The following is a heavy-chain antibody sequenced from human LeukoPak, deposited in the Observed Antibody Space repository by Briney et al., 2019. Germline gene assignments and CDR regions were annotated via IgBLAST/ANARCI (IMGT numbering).Heavy chain of an antibody. J-gene: IGHJ4*02. V-gene: IGHV3-30*02. CDR3: AKDGRYGDYPSSDPSAPDY. CDR1: GFTFSSYS. CDR2: IRYDGSNK. D-gene: IGHD4-17*01. Sequence: GGSLRLSCAASGFTFSSYSMNWVRQAPGKGLEWVAFIRYDGSNKYYADSVKGRFTISRDNSKNTLYLQMNGLRAEDTAVYYCAKDGRYGDYPSSDPSAPDYWGQGTLVTVSS.